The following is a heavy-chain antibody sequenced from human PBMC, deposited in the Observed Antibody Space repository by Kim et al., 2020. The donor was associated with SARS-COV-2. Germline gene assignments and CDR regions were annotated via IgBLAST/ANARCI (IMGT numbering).Heavy chain of an antibody. CDR2: ISYDGSNK. V-gene: IGHV3-30*18. Sequence: GGSLRLSCAASGFIFRTYGMHWVRQAPGKGLEWVAVISYDGSNKYYADSVKGRFTISRDNPKNTLYLQMNSLRTEDTAVYYCVKDYRPYCTGVSCYSPSFDYWGQGTLVTVSS. D-gene: IGHD2-15*01. CDR3: VKDYRPYCTGVSCYSPSFDY. CDR1: GFIFRTYG. J-gene: IGHJ4*02.